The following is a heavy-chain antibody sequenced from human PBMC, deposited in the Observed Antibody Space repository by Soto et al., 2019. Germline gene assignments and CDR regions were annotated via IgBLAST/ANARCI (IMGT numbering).Heavy chain of an antibody. D-gene: IGHD3-3*01. CDR3: ARVFGVVMTYYYYYYMDV. CDR2: MNPNSGNT. V-gene: IGHV1-8*01. Sequence: ASVKVSCKASGYTFTSYDINWVRQATGQGLEWMGWMNPNSGNTGYAQKFQGRVTMTRNTSISTAYMELSSLRSEDTAVYYCARVFGVVMTYYYYYYMDVWGKGTTVTVSS. J-gene: IGHJ6*03. CDR1: GYTFTSYD.